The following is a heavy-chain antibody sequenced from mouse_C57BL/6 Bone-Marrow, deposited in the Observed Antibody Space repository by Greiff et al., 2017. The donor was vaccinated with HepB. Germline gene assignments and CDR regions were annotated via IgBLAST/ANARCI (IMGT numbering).Heavy chain of an antibody. Sequence: EVKLLESGPGLVKPSQSLSLTCSVTGYSITSGYYWNWIRQFPGNKLEWMGYISYDGSNNYNPSLKNRISITRDTSKNQFFLKLNSVTTEDTATYYCASRPYYYGYPYWGQGTLVTVSA. V-gene: IGHV3-6*01. CDR3: ASRPYYYGYPY. CDR1: GYSITSGYY. J-gene: IGHJ3*01. D-gene: IGHD1-1*02. CDR2: ISYDGSN.